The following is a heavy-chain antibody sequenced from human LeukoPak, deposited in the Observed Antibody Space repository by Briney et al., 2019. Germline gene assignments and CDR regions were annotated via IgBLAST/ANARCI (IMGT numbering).Heavy chain of an antibody. CDR2: ISGSAGST. CDR1: GFTFSNFA. Sequence: GGSLRLSCAASGFTFSNFAMTWVRQAPGKGLEQVSGISGSAGSTNYADSVKGRFTISRDNSKSTLYLQMNNLRVGDTAVYYCAKGSSSRFYYYMAVWGKGTTVIVSS. D-gene: IGHD4-17*01. J-gene: IGHJ6*03. CDR3: AKGSSSRFYYYMAV. V-gene: IGHV3-23*01.